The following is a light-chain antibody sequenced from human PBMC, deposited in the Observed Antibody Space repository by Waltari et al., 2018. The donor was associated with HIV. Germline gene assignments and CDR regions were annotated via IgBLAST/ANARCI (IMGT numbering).Light chain of an antibody. V-gene: IGLV6-57*02. CDR2: EDN. CDR1: SGRIASNY. CDR3: QSFDGITAV. J-gene: IGLJ3*02. Sequence: NLMLTQPHSVSESPGKTVTISCTGSSGRIASNYVQWYQQRPGSAPTTVIFEDNQRSSGVPDLFSGSIDSSSNSASLTSSRLKTEDEADYYCQSFDGITAVFGGGTKLTVL.